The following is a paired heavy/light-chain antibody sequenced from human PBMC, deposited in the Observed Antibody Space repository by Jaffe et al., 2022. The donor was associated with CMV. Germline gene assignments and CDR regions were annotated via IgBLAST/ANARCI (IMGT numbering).Heavy chain of an antibody. CDR3: AKLGGPQPNKIYYYGMDV. V-gene: IGHV3-23*01. CDR1: GFTFSSYA. CDR2: ISGSGGST. Sequence: EVQLLESGGGLVQPGGSLRLSCAASGFTFSSYAMSWVRQAPGKGLEWVSAISGSGGSTYYADSVKGRFTISRDNSKNTLYLQMNSLRAEDTAVYYCAKLGGPQPNKIYYYGMDVWGQGTTVTVSS. J-gene: IGHJ6*02.
Light chain of an antibody. Sequence: QSVLTQPPSASGTPGQRVTISCSGSSSNIGSNYVYWYQQLPGTAPKLLIYRNNQRPSGVPDRFSGSKSGTSASLAISGLRSEDEADYYCAAWDDSLSVVVFGGGTKLTVL. CDR3: AAWDDSLSVVV. J-gene: IGLJ2*01. CDR2: RNN. CDR1: SSNIGSNY. V-gene: IGLV1-47*01.